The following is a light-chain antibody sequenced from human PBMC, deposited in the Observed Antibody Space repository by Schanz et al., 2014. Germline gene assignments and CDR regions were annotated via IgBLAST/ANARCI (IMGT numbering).Light chain of an antibody. V-gene: IGKV3-20*01. CDR1: QTVASNS. J-gene: IGKJ4*01. CDR2: GAS. CDR3: QQYGGSRT. Sequence: ESVLTQSPGTLSLSPGERATLSCRASQTVASNSLAWYQQKPGQAPRLLIYGASSRATGIPDRFSGSGSGTDFTLTISRLEPEDFAVYYCQQYGGSRTFGGGTKVEIK.